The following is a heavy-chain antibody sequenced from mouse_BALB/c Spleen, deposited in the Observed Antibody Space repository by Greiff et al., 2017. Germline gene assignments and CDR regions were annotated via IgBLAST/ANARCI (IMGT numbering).Heavy chain of an antibody. D-gene: IGHD2-3*01. CDR1: GFTFSSYT. CDR2: ISSGGSYT. V-gene: IGHV5-9-4*01. CDR3: ARRDGYYDY. Sequence: EVKVEESGGGLVQPGGSLKLSCAASGFTFSSYTMSWVRQSPEKRLEWVAEISSGGSYTYYPDTVTGRFTISRDNAKNTLYLEMSSLRSEDTAMYYCARRDGYYDYWGQGTTLTVSS. J-gene: IGHJ2*01.